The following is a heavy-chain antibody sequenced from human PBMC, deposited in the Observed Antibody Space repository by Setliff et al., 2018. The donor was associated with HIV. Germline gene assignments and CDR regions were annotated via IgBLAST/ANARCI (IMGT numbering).Heavy chain of an antibody. D-gene: IGHD3-10*01. CDR3: GRGWFDP. V-gene: IGHV4-31*08. CDR2: TYYSGST. J-gene: IGHJ5*02. Sequence: PSETLSLTCTVSGGSISSGGYYWSWIRQLPGKGLEWIGYTYYSGSTYYNPSLKSRVTMSVDTSENLFSLRLIFVTAADTGVYYCGRGWFDPWGQGTLVTVSS. CDR1: GGSISSGGYY.